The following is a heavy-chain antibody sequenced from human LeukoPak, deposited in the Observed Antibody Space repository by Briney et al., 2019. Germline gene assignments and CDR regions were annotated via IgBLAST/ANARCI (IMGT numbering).Heavy chain of an antibody. Sequence: SETLSLTCAVSGGSVSTSDYYWGWIRQSPVKGLEWIGDVFYTGKTNYNPSLRGRATISIDTSKNQFSLKLTYVTAADSAVYYCARVFDSWGQGTLVTVSS. CDR3: ARVFDS. CDR2: VFYTGKT. V-gene: IGHV4-39*07. J-gene: IGHJ4*02. CDR1: GGSVSTSDYY.